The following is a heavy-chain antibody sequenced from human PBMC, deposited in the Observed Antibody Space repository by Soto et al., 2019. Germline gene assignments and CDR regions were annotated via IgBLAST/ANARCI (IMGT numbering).Heavy chain of an antibody. CDR3: ARDLHSSSWYIDRYYYYGMDV. V-gene: IGHV3-30-3*01. CDR1: GFTFSSYA. CDR2: ISYDGSNK. J-gene: IGHJ6*02. D-gene: IGHD6-13*01. Sequence: QVQLVESGGGVVQPGRSLRVSCAASGFTFSSYAMHWVHQAPGKGLEWVAVISYDGSNKYYADSVKGRFTISRDNSKNTLYLQMNSLRAEDTAVYYCARDLHSSSWYIDRYYYYGMDVWGQGTTVTVSS.